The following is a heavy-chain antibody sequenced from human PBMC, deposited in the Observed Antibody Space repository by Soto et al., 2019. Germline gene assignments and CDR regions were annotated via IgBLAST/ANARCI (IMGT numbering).Heavy chain of an antibody. D-gene: IGHD5-18*01. CDR3: ARDLSRGYSYGSDY. J-gene: IGHJ4*02. CDR1: GFTFSSYG. Sequence: PGGALRLSCAASGFTFSSYGMHWVRQAPGKGLEWVAVIWYDGSNKYYADSVKGRFTISRDNSKNTLYLQMNSLRAEDTAVYYCARDLSRGYSYGSDYWGQGTLVTVSS. CDR2: IWYDGSNK. V-gene: IGHV3-33*01.